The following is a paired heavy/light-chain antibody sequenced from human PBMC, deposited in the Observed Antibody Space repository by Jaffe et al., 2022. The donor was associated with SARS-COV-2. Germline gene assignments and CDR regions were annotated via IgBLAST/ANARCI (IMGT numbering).Heavy chain of an antibody. J-gene: IGHJ6*03. CDR3: ARVEWEQPDDDYYYYMDV. V-gene: IGHV4-59*01. CDR1: GGSISSYY. Sequence: QVQLKESGPGLVKPSETLSLTCTVSGGSISSYYWSWIRQPPGKGLEWIGYIYYSGSTNYNPSLRSRVSISLDTSKSRFSLRLSSVTAADTAVYYCARVEWEQPDDDYYYYMDVWGRGTTVTVSS. CDR2: IYYSGST. D-gene: IGHD1-26*01.
Light chain of an antibody. V-gene: IGKV3-20*01. CDR1: QTISSGS. J-gene: IGKJ3*01. Sequence: EVVLTQSPGTLSLSPGERATLSCRASQTISSGSLAWYQHKAGQAPRLLIYGASTRATGIPDRFSGSGSGTDFTLTISRLEPEDFAVFYCQYYGTSPVSFTFGPGTKVDIK. CDR3: QYYGTSPVSFT. CDR2: GAS.